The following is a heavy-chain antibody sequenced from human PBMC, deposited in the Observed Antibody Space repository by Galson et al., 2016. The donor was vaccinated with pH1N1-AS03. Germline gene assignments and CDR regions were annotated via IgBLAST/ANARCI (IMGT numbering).Heavy chain of an antibody. Sequence: SVKVSCKASGYTFTCYDINWVRQATGQGLEWMGWISTYNGNTNYAQKFQGRVTMTTDTSTSTAYMELRSLRSDDTAVYYCARDYSTSSQYYYYYYMDVWGKGTTVTVFS. CDR1: GYTFTCYD. CDR3: ARDYSTSSQYYYYYYMDV. J-gene: IGHJ6*03. CDR2: ISTYNGNT. D-gene: IGHD6-6*01. V-gene: IGHV1-18*01.